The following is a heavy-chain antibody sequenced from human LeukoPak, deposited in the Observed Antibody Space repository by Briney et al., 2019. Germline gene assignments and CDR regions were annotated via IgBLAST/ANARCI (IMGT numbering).Heavy chain of an antibody. D-gene: IGHD3-22*01. CDR2: ISGSGGST. CDR3: ARGQFRLSDYDSSGFDY. CDR1: GFTFSSYA. V-gene: IGHV3-23*01. J-gene: IGHJ4*02. Sequence: TGGSLRLSCAASGFTFSSYAMSWVRQAPGKGLEWVSAISGSGGSTYYADSVKGRFTISRDNSKNTLYLQMNSLRAEDTAVYYCARGQFRLSDYDSSGFDYWGQGTLVTVSS.